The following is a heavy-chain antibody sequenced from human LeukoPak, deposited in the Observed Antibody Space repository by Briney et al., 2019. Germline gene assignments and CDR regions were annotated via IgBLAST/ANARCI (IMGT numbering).Heavy chain of an antibody. J-gene: IGHJ3*01. CDR1: GYIFSTYS. Sequence: PGGSLRLSCAASGYIFSTYSMSWVRQAPGEGLEWVSVIYSGAGTNYADSVKGRFTISRDNSKNTLYLQMNSLRAEDTAMYYCTKSGPPDPYWGQGTMVTVSS. V-gene: IGHV3-53*01. CDR3: TKSGPPDPY. CDR2: IYSGAGT.